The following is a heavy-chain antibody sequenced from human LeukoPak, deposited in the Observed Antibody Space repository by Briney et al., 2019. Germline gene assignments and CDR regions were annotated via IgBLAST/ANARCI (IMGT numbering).Heavy chain of an antibody. Sequence: PGGSLRLSCAASGFSFITYGMHWVRQAPGKGLEWVAVISYDGSNKYYADSVKGRFTISRDNSKNTLYLQMNSLRAEDTAVYYCAKDIIAGDYLFDHWGQGTLVTVSS. D-gene: IGHD4-17*01. CDR2: ISYDGSNK. V-gene: IGHV3-30*18. CDR3: AKDIIAGDYLFDH. J-gene: IGHJ4*02. CDR1: GFSFITYG.